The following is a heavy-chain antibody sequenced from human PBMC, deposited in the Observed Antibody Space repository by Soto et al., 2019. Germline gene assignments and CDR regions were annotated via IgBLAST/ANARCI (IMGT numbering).Heavy chain of an antibody. CDR1: GYSFTSYW. Sequence: GESLKISCKGSGYSFTSYWIILVRQMPGKGLEWMGRIDPSDSYTNYSPSFQGHVTISADKSISTAYLQWSSLKASDTAMYYCARRDIVATKDYYYYGMDVWGQGTTVTVSS. CDR3: ARRDIVATKDYYYYGMDV. D-gene: IGHD5-12*01. J-gene: IGHJ6*02. CDR2: IDPSDSYT. V-gene: IGHV5-10-1*01.